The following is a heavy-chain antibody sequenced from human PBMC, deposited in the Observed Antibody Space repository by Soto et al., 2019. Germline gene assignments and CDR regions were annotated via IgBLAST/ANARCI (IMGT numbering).Heavy chain of an antibody. CDR1: GDSVSSNSAA. V-gene: IGHV6-1*01. D-gene: IGHD6-6*01. CDR3: AREEERSEYSSPSGGFDY. CDR2: TYYRSKWYN. J-gene: IGHJ4*02. Sequence: SETLSLTCAISGDSVSSNSAAWNWIRQSPSRGLEWLGRTYYRSKWYNDYAVSVKSRITINPDTSKNQFSLQLNSVAPEDTAVYYCAREEERSEYSSPSGGFDYWGQGTLVTVSS.